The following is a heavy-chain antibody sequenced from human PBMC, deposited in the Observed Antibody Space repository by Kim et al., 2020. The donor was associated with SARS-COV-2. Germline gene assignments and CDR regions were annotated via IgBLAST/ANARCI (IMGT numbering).Heavy chain of an antibody. Sequence: GGSLRLSCAASGFTFSSYWMSWVRQAPGKGLEWVANIKQDGSEKYYVDSVKDRFTISRDNAKNSLYLQMNSLRAEDTAVYYCASTPSMYGMDVWGQGTTVTVSS. J-gene: IGHJ6*02. CDR2: IKQDGSEK. CDR3: ASTPSMYGMDV. CDR1: GFTFSSYW. V-gene: IGHV3-7*01. D-gene: IGHD2-2*01.